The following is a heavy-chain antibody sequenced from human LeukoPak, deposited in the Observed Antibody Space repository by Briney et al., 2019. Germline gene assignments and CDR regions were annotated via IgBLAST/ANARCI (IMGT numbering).Heavy chain of an antibody. Sequence: SKTLSITCAVYGGSFSGYYWSWIRQPPGKGLKCNGEINHSGSTNYNPSLKSRVTISVDTSNNRFSLMLSSVNAADTAVYYCASNPFPGYWGQGSLVTVSS. CDR2: INHSGST. J-gene: IGHJ4*02. V-gene: IGHV4-34*01. CDR3: ASNPFPGY. CDR1: GGSFSGYY. D-gene: IGHD3-3*02.